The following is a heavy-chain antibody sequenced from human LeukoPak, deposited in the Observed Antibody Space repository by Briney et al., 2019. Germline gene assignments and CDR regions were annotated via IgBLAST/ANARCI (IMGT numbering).Heavy chain of an antibody. CDR2: IYDSGRS. V-gene: IGHV4-39*07. J-gene: IGHJ4*02. D-gene: IGHD6-19*01. CDR1: GGSISSTTDS. CDR3: ARVGIAVAGPLDY. Sequence: PSETLSLTCTVSGGSISSTTDSWGWIRQPPGKGLEWIGSIYDSGRSYYKVSLKSRVTMSVDTSKNQFSLRLSSVTAADTAVYYCARVGIAVAGPLDYWGQGTLVTVSS.